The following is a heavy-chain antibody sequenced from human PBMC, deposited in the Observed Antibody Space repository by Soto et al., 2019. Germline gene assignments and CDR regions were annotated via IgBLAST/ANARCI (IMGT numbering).Heavy chain of an antibody. J-gene: IGHJ6*02. CDR3: ARGGSGWYKDGMDV. CDR1: GFTFSSYA. Sequence: QVQLVESGGGVVQPGRSLRLSCAASGFTFSSYAMHWVRQAPGKGLEWVAVISYDGSNKYYADSVKGRFTISRDNSKNTLYLQMNGLRAEDTAVYYCARGGSGWYKDGMDVWGQGTTVTVSS. V-gene: IGHV3-30-3*01. D-gene: IGHD6-19*01. CDR2: ISYDGSNK.